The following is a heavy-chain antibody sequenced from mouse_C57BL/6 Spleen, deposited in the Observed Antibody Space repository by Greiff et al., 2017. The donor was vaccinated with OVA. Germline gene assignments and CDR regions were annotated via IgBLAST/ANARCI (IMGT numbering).Heavy chain of an antibody. J-gene: IGHJ2*01. CDR3: ARSPYYYGSSYDY. V-gene: IGHV1-42*01. Sequence: VPLQQSGPELVKPGASVTISCKASGYSFTGYYMNWVKQSPEQSLEWIGEINPSTGGTTYTQKFKAKAPLTVDKSSSTAYMQLKSLTSEDSAVYYCARSPYYYGSSYDYWGQGTTLTVSS. D-gene: IGHD1-1*01. CDR1: GYSFTGYY. CDR2: INPSTGGT.